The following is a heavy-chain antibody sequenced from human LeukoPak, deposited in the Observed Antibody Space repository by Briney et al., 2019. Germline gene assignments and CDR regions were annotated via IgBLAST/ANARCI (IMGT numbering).Heavy chain of an antibody. CDR1: GGSFSGYY. Sequence: SETLSLTCAVYGGSFSGYYWSWIRQPPGKGLEWIGEINHSGSTNYNPSLKSRVTISVDTSKNQFSLKLSSVTAADTAVYYCARAPPETAEPWGQGTLVTVSS. CDR3: ARAPPETAEP. V-gene: IGHV4-34*01. CDR2: INHSGST. J-gene: IGHJ5*02. D-gene: IGHD5-18*01.